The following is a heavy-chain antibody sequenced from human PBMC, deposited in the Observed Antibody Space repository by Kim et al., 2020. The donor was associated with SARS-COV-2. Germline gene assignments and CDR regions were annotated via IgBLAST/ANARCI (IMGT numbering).Heavy chain of an antibody. V-gene: IGHV1-46*01. Sequence: ASVKVSCKASGYTFTNYHMHWVRQAPGQGLEWMGLIDPSGGAISAQKFQGRVTVTRDTSTSTVYMDLISLTSEDTAVYYCAREQNSPDVWGQGTTVTVSS. CDR1: GYTFTNYH. CDR2: IDPSGGA. CDR3: AREQNSPDV. D-gene: IGHD6-13*01. J-gene: IGHJ6*02.